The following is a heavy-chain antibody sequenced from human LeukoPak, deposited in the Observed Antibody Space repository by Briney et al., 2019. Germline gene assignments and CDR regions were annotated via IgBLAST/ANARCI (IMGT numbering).Heavy chain of an antibody. J-gene: IGHJ4*02. Sequence: ASVKVSCKASRYTFSSYDINWVREAAGQGLEWMGWMNPNTGRTGFAQKFQGRLTMTRDTSISTAYMELSSLRSEDTAMYYCARGEEGAASGTGYFDHWAQGTLVTVSS. V-gene: IGHV1-8*01. CDR1: RYTFSSYD. CDR2: MNPNTGRT. D-gene: IGHD2-15*01. CDR3: ARGEEGAASGTGYFDH.